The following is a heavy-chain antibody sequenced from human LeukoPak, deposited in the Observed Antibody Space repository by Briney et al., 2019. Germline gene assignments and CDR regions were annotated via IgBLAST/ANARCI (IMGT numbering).Heavy chain of an antibody. V-gene: IGHV3-7*03. J-gene: IGHJ4*02. D-gene: IGHD3/OR15-3a*01. Sequence: GGSLRLSCVASGFIFGKYWMSWVHQAPGKGLEWVANIKLDGSEKNYVDSVKGRFTISRDNTKNSLYLQMNSLRAEDTVVFYCARDQYDTWSRRGNFDSWGQGTLVIVSS. CDR3: ARDQYDTWSRRGNFDS. CDR2: IKLDGSEK. CDR1: GFIFGKYW.